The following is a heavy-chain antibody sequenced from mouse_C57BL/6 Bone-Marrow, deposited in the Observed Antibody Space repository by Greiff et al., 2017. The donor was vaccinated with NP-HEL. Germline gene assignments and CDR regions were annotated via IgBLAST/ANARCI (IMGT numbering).Heavy chain of an antibody. V-gene: IGHV1-80*01. J-gene: IGHJ3*01. CDR2: IYPGDGDT. CDR3: ARGAY. Sequence: VKLQESGAELVKPGASVKISCKASGYEFSNYWMNWVKQRPGKGLEWIGQIYPGDGDTNYNGKFKDKATLTADKSSSTAYMQLSRLTSEDSAVDFCARGAYWGQGTLVTVSA. CDR1: GYEFSNYW.